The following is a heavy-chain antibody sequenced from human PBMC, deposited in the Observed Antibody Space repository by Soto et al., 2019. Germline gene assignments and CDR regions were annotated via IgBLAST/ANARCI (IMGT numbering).Heavy chain of an antibody. CDR3: ARDGYYYDSSGCSYYFDY. J-gene: IGHJ4*02. CDR1: GFTFSSYG. CDR2: MSYDGSNK. V-gene: IGHV3-30-3*01. Sequence: PGGSLRLSCAASGFTFSSYGVHWVRQAPGKGLEWVTLMSYDGSNKYHADSVKGRFTLSRDNSKNTLYLQMNSLRAEDTAVYYCARDGYYYDSSGCSYYFDYWGQGTLVTVSS. D-gene: IGHD3-22*01.